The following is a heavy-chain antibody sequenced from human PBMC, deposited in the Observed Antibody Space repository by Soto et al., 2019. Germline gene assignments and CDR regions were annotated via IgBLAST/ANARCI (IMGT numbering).Heavy chain of an antibody. D-gene: IGHD6-13*01. V-gene: IGHV4-4*07. J-gene: IGHJ6*02. CDR3: ARGSAAGVDYGMDV. Sequence: QVQLRESGPGLVKPSETLSLTCTVSGGSISRYYWSWIRQPAGKGLEWIGRIYWSGGTNYNPSLTSRVTMSVDSSKRQFSLKINSITAADTAVYYCARGSAAGVDYGMDVWGQGTTVTVSS. CDR1: GGSISRYY. CDR2: IYWSGGT.